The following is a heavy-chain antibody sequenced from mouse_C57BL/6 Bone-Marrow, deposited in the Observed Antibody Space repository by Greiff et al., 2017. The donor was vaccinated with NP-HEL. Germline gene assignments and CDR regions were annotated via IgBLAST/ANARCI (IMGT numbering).Heavy chain of an antibody. Sequence: EVKVEESGGGLVQPGGSLKLSCAASGFTFSDYYMYWVRQTPEKRLEWVAYISNGGGSTYYPDTVKGRFTISRDNAKNTLYLQMSRLKSEDTAMYYCARGTGPDYWGQGTTLTVSS. J-gene: IGHJ2*01. V-gene: IGHV5-12*01. CDR3: ARGTGPDY. CDR2: ISNGGGST. CDR1: GFTFSDYY. D-gene: IGHD4-1*01.